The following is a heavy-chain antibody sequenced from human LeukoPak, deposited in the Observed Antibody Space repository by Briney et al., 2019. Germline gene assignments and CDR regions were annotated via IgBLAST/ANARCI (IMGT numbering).Heavy chain of an antibody. CDR2: ISSSSSYI. J-gene: IGHJ4*02. Sequence: GGSLRLSCAASGFTFSSYSMNWVRQAPGKGLEWVSSISSSSSYIYYADSVKGRFTISRDNAKNSLYLQMNSLRAEDTAVYYCAKELRFSRYYFDYWGQGTLVTVSS. CDR3: AKELRFSRYYFDY. V-gene: IGHV3-21*04. CDR1: GFTFSSYS. D-gene: IGHD3-3*01.